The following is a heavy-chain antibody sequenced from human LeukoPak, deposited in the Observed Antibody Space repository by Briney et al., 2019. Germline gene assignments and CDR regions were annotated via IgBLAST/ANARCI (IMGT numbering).Heavy chain of an antibody. V-gene: IGHV3-30-3*01. CDR1: GITFINHA. Sequence: PGRSLRLSCAASGITFINHAMDWVRQAPGKGLEWVAVISYDGSNTYYADSVKGRFTISRDNSKSTLYLQMNSLRVEDTALYYCARNPGVGSSWYRLHYWGQGTLVTVSS. D-gene: IGHD6-13*01. CDR3: ARNPGVGSSWYRLHY. CDR2: ISYDGSNT. J-gene: IGHJ4*02.